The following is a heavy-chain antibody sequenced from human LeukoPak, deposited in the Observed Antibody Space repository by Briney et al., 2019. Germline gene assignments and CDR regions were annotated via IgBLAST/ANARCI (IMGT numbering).Heavy chain of an antibody. CDR3: AGGRTWVTDS. V-gene: IGHV3-7*04. Sequence: PGESLTLSCAASGFTFSNYWMNWVRQAPGKGLEWVANINQDGSTKYYVGSVKGRFTVSRDNAENSVFLQMNSLRAEDTAVYYCAGGRTWVTDSWGLGTLVTVSS. J-gene: IGHJ5*01. CDR1: GFTFSNYW. CDR2: INQDGSTK. D-gene: IGHD2-21*02.